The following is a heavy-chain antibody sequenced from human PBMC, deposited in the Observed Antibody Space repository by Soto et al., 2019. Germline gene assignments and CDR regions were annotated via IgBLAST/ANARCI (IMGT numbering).Heavy chain of an antibody. Sequence: XASMQLSGAASGFTFSSYWMSWVRQAPGKGLEWVANIKQDGSEKYYVDSVKGRFTISRDNAKNSLYLQMNSLRAEDTAVYYCARDRYYYGSGSYRTFDYWGQGTLVTGSS. D-gene: IGHD3-10*01. CDR1: GFTFSSYW. J-gene: IGHJ4*02. CDR2: IKQDGSEK. CDR3: ARDRYYYGSGSYRTFDY. V-gene: IGHV3-7*01.